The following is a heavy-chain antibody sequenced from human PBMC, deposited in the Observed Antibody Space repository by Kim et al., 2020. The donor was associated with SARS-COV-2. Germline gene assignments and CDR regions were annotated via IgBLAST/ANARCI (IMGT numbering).Heavy chain of an antibody. D-gene: IGHD2-2*02. CDR3: SGAPGLTLYH. V-gene: IGHV3-21*06. Sequence: GGSLRLSCAVSGFTFSASNMHWVRQAPGKGLEWVSSISSSSTYIDYADSVKGRFTMSRDNAKNTLYLQMNSLRAEDTAVYYCSGAPGLTLYHWGQGTLV. CDR2: ISSSSTYI. CDR1: GFTFSASN. J-gene: IGHJ4*02.